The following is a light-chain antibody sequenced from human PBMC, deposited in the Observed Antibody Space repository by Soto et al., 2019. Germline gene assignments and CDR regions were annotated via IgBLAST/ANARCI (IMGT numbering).Light chain of an antibody. CDR2: EVS. J-gene: IGLJ1*01. V-gene: IGLV2-23*02. CDR3: CSYAGSSTPYV. Sequence: QPALTQPASVSGSPGQSITISCTGTSSDVGSYNLVSWYQQHPGKAPKLMIYEVSKRPSGVSNRFSGSKSGNTASLTISGLQAEDEADYYCCSYAGSSTPYVFGTGTKVTVL. CDR1: SSDVGSYNL.